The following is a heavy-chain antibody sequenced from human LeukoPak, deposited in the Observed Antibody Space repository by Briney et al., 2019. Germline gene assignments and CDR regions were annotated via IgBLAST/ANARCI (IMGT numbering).Heavy chain of an antibody. CDR1: GYTFTSYD. CDR3: ARGHYYDSSGYSIDY. D-gene: IGHD3-22*01. CDR2: MNPNSGNT. Sequence: ASVKVSCKASGYTFTSYDINWVRQATGQGLEWMGWMNPNSGNTGYAQKFQSRVTMTRNMSISTVHMELSSLRSEDTAVYYCARGHYYDSSGYSIDYWGQGTLVTVSS. J-gene: IGHJ4*02. V-gene: IGHV1-8*01.